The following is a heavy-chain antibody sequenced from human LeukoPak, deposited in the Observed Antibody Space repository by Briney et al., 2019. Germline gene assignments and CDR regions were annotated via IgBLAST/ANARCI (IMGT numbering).Heavy chain of an antibody. J-gene: IGHJ6*03. Sequence: ASVEVSCKASGYTFTNYAMHWVRLAPGQRLQWMGWINLVNGNTKYSQYFEGRVTITRDTSASTVYMELSSLRPDDMAVYYCARGRGTIGSNRDFYFYYYMDIWGNGTTVTVSS. D-gene: IGHD2-21*01. CDR3: ARGRGTIGSNRDFYFYYYMDI. CDR1: GYTFTNYA. CDR2: INLVNGNT. V-gene: IGHV1-3*03.